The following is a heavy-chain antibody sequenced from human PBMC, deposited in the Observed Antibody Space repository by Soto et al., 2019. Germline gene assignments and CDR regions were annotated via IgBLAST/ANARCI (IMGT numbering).Heavy chain of an antibody. D-gene: IGHD6-13*01. Sequence: PGGSLRLSCAASGFTFSSYGMHWVRQAPGKGLEWVAVISYDGSNKYYADSVKGRFTISRDNSKNTLYLQMNSLRAEDTAVYYCAKALPVRQSSSWILYYYGMDVWGQGTTVTVSS. CDR2: ISYDGSNK. J-gene: IGHJ6*02. CDR1: GFTFSSYG. V-gene: IGHV3-30*18. CDR3: AKALPVRQSSSWILYYYGMDV.